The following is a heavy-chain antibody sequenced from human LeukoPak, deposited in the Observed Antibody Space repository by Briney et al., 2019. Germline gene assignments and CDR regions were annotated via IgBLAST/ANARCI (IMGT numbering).Heavy chain of an antibody. J-gene: IGHJ3*02. CDR1: GGSISSYY. D-gene: IGHD6-13*01. CDR2: IYYSGST. V-gene: IGHV4-59*01. CDR3: ARGHSSWFPPDI. Sequence: SETLSFTCTVSGGSISSYYWSWIGQPPGKGLEWIGYIYYSGSTNYNPSLKSRVTISVDTSKNQFSLKLSSVTAADTAVYYCARGHSSWFPPDIWGQGTMVTVSS.